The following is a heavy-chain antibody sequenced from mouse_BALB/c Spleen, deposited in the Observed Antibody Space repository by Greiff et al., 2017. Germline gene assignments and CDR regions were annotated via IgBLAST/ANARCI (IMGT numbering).Heavy chain of an antibody. CDR1: GFTFSDYY. CDR3: AREGTGFDY. D-gene: IGHD4-1*01. V-gene: IGHV5-4*02. CDR2: ISDGGSYT. J-gene: IGHJ2*01. Sequence: EVMLVESGGGLVKPGGSLKLSCAASGFTFSDYYMYWVRQTPEKRLEWVATISDGGSYTYYPDSVKGRFTISRDNAKNNLYLQMSSLKSEDTAMYYCAREGTGFDYWGQGTTLTVSS.